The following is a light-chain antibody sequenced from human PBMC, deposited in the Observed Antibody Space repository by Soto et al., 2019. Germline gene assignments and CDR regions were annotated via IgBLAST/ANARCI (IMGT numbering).Light chain of an antibody. CDR2: GAS. J-gene: IGKJ5*01. CDR3: QQYGSSIT. CDR1: QSVSSSY. V-gene: IGKV3-20*01. Sequence: EIVLTQSPGTLFLSPGEKATPSRRASQSVSSSYLAWYQQKPGQAPRLLIYGASSRATGIPDRFSGSGSGTDFTLTISRLEPEDFAVYYCQQYGSSITFGQGTRLEIK.